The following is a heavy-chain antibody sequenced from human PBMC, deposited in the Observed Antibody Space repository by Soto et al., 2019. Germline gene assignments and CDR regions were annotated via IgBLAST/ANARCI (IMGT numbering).Heavy chain of an antibody. J-gene: IGHJ6*02. Sequence: QLQLQESGPGLVKPSETLSLTCTVSGGAISSSSYYWGWIRKPPGKGLEWIGSIYYSGSTYYNPSLKSRVTISVDTSNNQVSLKLSSVTAADTAVYYCARPTNGGNSFYYYYGMDVWGQGTLVTVSS. D-gene: IGHD2-21*02. CDR3: ARPTNGGNSFYYYYGMDV. V-gene: IGHV4-39*01. CDR1: GGAISSSSYY. CDR2: IYYSGST.